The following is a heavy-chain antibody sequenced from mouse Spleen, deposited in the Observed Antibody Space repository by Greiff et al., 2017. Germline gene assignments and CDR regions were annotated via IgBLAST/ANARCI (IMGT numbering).Heavy chain of an antibody. Sequence: EVKLVESGAELVKPGASVKLSCTASGFNILDYYMPWVKQRTEQGLEWIGRIDPEDGETKYAPKFQGKATITADTSTNTAYLQLSSLTSEYTAIYYCSRDYGASFADWGQGTLVTVSA. CDR3: SRDYGASFAD. D-gene: IGHD2-4*01. V-gene: IGHV14-2*01. CDR1: GFNILDYY. J-gene: IGHJ3*01. CDR2: IDPEDGET.